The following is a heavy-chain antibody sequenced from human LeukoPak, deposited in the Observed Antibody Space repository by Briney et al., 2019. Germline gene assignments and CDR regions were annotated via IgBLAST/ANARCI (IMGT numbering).Heavy chain of an antibody. CDR2: IYHSGST. CDR3: ARVHVNSGYYFGDAFDI. CDR1: GGSLSNYF. J-gene: IGHJ3*02. V-gene: IGHV4-59*12. D-gene: IGHD3-22*01. Sequence: SETLSLTCTVSGGSLSNYFWTWIRQPPGKGLEWIANIYHSGSTYYNPSLKSRVTISVDTSKNQFSLKLSSVTAADTAIYYCARVHVNSGYYFGDAFDIWGQGTMVTVSS.